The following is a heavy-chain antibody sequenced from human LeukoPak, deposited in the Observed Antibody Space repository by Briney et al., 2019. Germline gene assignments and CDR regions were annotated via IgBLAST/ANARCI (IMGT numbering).Heavy chain of an antibody. V-gene: IGHV3-11*04. Sequence: GGSLRLSCAASGFTFSDSYMTWVRQAPGKGVEWVAYISGSGHDINYSESAKGRFTISRDNAKNSLYLQMSGLRVEDTAVYYCTKAPRHLVSWGQGTLAPVS. J-gene: IGHJ5*02. CDR2: ISGSGHDI. CDR1: GFTFSDSY. D-gene: IGHD3-10*01. CDR3: TKAPRHLVS.